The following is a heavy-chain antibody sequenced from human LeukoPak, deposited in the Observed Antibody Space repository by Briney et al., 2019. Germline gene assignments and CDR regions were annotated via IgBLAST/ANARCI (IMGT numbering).Heavy chain of an antibody. V-gene: IGHV3-30*03. J-gene: IGHJ3*02. CDR2: ISYDGSHK. CDR1: GFIFSSYG. D-gene: IGHD3-9*01. CDR3: ARAPPYYDILTGYYTLDAFDI. Sequence: GSLRLSCAASGFIFSSYGMSWVRQAPGKGLEWVAVISYDGSHKYYADSVKGRFTISRDNSKNTLYLQMNSLRAEDTAVYYCARAPPYYDILTGYYTLDAFDIWGQGTMVTVSS.